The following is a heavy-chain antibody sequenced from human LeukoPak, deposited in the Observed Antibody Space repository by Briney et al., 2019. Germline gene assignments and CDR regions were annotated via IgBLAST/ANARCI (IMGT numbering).Heavy chain of an antibody. J-gene: IGHJ4*02. CDR1: GFTVSSSY. V-gene: IGHV3-53*01. D-gene: IGHD2-15*01. CDR2: FYRGDST. CDR3: AREVVSSPSSFDS. Sequence: GGSLRLSCAASGFTVSSSYMYWVRQAPGKGLEWVSFFYRGDSTYYAESVRGRFTISRDNSKNTLYLLMNSLIPEDTAVYYCAREVVSSPSSFDSWGQGTLVTVSS.